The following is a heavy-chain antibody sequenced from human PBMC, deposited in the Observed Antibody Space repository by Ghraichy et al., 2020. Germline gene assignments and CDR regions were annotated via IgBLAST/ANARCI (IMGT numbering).Heavy chain of an antibody. CDR2: IYYSGST. Sequence: SETLSLTCTVSGGSISSYYWSWIRQPPGKGLQWMGYIYYSGSTNYNPSLKSRVTISVDTSKNQFSLKLSTVTAADTAVYYCARLGWSGYSDYWGQGTMVTVAS. CDR1: GGSISSYY. D-gene: IGHD3-3*01. J-gene: IGHJ4*02. CDR3: ARLGWSGYSDY. V-gene: IGHV4-59*01.